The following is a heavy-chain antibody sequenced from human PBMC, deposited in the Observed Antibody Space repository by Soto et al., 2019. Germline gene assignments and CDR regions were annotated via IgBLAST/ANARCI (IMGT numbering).Heavy chain of an antibody. V-gene: IGHV3-30*03. D-gene: IGHD3-22*01. CDR3: SRGTYYTKSSGLPAAY. Sequence: VVSLILACSTSVFTFDDYSIDWVRQAPVQGLEWVAMISSDGHHQFYVDNLRGRFTVSRDNSKNTLFLQMNSLRPEDTAVYYCSRGTYYTKSSGLPAAYWGQRTLVTVSS. CDR2: ISSDGHHQ. J-gene: IGHJ4*02. CDR1: VFTFDDYS.